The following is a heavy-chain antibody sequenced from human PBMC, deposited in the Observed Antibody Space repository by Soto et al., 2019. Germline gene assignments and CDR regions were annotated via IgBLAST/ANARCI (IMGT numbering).Heavy chain of an antibody. Sequence: GGSLRLSCAASGFTFSDYYMSWIRQAPGRGLQWVSYISTSGTNKYYADSVKGRFTISRDNAKNSLYLQMNSLRAEDTAVYYYVRGRGYEGYYYGMDVWGQGTTVTVAS. D-gene: IGHD5-12*01. V-gene: IGHV3-11*01. J-gene: IGHJ6*02. CDR2: ISTSGTNK. CDR1: GFTFSDYY. CDR3: VRGRGYEGYYYGMDV.